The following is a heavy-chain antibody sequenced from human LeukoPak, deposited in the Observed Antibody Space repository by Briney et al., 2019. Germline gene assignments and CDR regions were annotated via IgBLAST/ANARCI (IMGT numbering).Heavy chain of an antibody. CDR1: GFDLSGHA. Sequence: PGRSLRLSCAASGFDLSGHAMHWVRQAPGKGLEWGAVISYIGSDKFYADSVNGRFTVSRDNSKNTLYLQMNSLRAEDTAVYSCARSGGSGIYDYYYYCMDVWGQGTTVTV. J-gene: IGHJ6*02. V-gene: IGHV3-30-3*01. CDR2: ISYIGSDK. CDR3: ARSGGSGIYDYYYYCMDV. D-gene: IGHD3-10*01.